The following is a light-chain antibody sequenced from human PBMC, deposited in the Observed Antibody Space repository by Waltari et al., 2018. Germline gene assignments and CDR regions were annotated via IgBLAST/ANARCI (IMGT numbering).Light chain of an antibody. V-gene: IGKV4-1*01. CDR3: QQYYSIPWT. Sequence: DIVMTQSPDSLAVSLGERSPVHCKYSQNVLSSPHNKSFLAWFQHKLGQPPKLPIYWASTRESGVPVRFSGSGSGRDFTLTISSLQAEDVAVYYCQQYYSIPWTFGQGTKVEIK. J-gene: IGKJ1*01. CDR2: WAS. CDR1: QNVLSSPHNKSF.